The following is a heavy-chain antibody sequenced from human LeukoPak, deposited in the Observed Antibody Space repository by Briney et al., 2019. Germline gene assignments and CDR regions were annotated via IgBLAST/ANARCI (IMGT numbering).Heavy chain of an antibody. D-gene: IGHD3-22*01. CDR2: VSSTGNSI. CDR1: GFTFSSKA. J-gene: IGHJ3*02. Sequence: GGSLRLSCTTSGFTFSSKAMSWVRQAPGKGLEWVSGVSSTGNSIYYTNSVKGRFTISRDNSKNTVYLQMNSLRVEDTAVYYCARDYNSDYYWMGAFDIRGQGTMVTVSS. V-gene: IGHV3-23*01. CDR3: ARDYNSDYYWMGAFDI.